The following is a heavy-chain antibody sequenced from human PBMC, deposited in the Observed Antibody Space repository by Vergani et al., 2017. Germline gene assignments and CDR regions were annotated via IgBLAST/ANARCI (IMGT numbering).Heavy chain of an antibody. D-gene: IGHD3-22*01. CDR2: IRSKANSYAT. J-gene: IGHJ4*02. CDR1: GLTLSGSA. CDR3: TRHFLYYYDSSAEGY. Sequence: EVQLVESGGGLVQPGGSLKLSCEASGLTLSGSAMHWVRKASGKGLEWVGRIRSKANSYATAYAASVKGRFTISRDDSKNTAYLQMNSLKTEDTAVYYCTRHFLYYYDSSAEGYWGQGTLVTVSS. V-gene: IGHV3-73*02.